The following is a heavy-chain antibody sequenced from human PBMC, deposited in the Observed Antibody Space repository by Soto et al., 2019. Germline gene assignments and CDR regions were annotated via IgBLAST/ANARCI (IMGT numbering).Heavy chain of an antibody. CDR1: GGSISSSSYY. Sequence: SETLSLTCTVSGGSISSSSYYWGWIRQPPGKGLEWIGSIYYSGSTYYNPSLKSRVTISVDTSKNQFSLKLSSVTAVDTAVYYCARGQLLPDDWGQGTLVTVSS. CDR2: IYYSGST. CDR3: ARGQLLPDD. V-gene: IGHV4-39*07. J-gene: IGHJ4*02. D-gene: IGHD2-15*01.